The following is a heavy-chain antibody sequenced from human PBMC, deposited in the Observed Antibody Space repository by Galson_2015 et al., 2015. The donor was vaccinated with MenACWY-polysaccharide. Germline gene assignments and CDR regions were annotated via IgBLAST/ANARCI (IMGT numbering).Heavy chain of an antibody. CDR3: TRDNNNYGDY. J-gene: IGHJ4*02. V-gene: IGHV4-59*01. CDR2: AHYSGNT. Sequence: VQLQESGPGLVRPSETLSLTCTVSGGSISDTFWSWIRQPPGKGLEWISYAHYSGNTNYSPSLKSRVTMSVDTSKNQFSLNLSSVTAADTAVYYCTRDNNNYGDYWGQGTLVTVSS. CDR1: GGSISDTF. D-gene: IGHD4-11*01.